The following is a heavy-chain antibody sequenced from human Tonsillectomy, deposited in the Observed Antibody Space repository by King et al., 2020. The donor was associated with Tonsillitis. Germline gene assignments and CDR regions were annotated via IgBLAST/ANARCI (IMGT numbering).Heavy chain of an antibody. Sequence: VQLVESGGGVVQPGRSRRLSCAASGFTFSTYDMHWVRQAPGKGLEWVAVISYEGSNKFYADSVKGRFTISRDNSKNTLYLQMNSLRAEDTAVYYCAKDLYYYDSSGYLDYWGQGTLVTVSS. CDR1: GFTFSTYD. CDR2: ISYEGSNK. CDR3: AKDLYYYDSSGYLDY. D-gene: IGHD3-22*01. V-gene: IGHV3-30*18. J-gene: IGHJ4*02.